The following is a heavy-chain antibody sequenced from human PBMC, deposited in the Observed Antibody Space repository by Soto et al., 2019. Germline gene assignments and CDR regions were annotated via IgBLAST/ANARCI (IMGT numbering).Heavy chain of an antibody. V-gene: IGHV1-18*01. J-gene: IGHJ4*02. D-gene: IGHD3-10*01. CDR2: ISAHNGNT. CDR3: ARGRYGEY. CDR1: GYAFTTYG. Sequence: QVHLVQSGAEVKKPGASVKVSCQASGYAFTTYGITWVRQAPGQGLEWMGWISAHNGNTNYARKLQGRVTVTRDTATSTAYMELRSLRSDDTPVYYCARGRYGEYWGQGALVTVSS.